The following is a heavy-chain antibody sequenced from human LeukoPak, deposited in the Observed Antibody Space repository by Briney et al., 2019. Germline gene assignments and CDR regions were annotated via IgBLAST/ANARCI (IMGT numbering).Heavy chain of an antibody. Sequence: ASVKVSCKASGYTFTGYYMHWVRQAPGQVLEWMGWINPNSGGTNYAQKFQGRVTMTRDTSISTAYMELSRLRSDDTAVYYCARGGWEYYDFWSGYYTGPYYFDYWGQGTLVTVSS. CDR3: ARGGWEYYDFWSGYYTGPYYFDY. CDR1: GYTFTGYY. V-gene: IGHV1-2*02. CDR2: INPNSGGT. D-gene: IGHD3-3*01. J-gene: IGHJ4*02.